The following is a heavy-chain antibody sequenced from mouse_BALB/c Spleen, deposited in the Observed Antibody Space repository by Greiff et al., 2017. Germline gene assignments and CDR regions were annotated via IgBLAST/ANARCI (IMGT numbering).Heavy chain of an antibody. J-gene: IGHJ4*01. D-gene: IGHD2-2*01. CDR1: GFNINDSY. CDR2: IDPANGNT. Sequence: EVQLQQSGADLVKPGASVKLSCTASGFNINDSYMHWVKQRPEQGLEWIGRIDPANGNTKYDPKFQGKATITADTSSNTTYLQLSSLTSEDTAVYYCDRGGNDDMDEWGQGTSVTVSS. V-gene: IGHV14-3*02. CDR3: DRGGNDDMDE.